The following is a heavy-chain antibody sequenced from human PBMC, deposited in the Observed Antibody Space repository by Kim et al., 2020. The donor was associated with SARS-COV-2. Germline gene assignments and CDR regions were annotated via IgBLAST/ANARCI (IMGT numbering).Heavy chain of an antibody. D-gene: IGHD4-17*01. Sequence: GGSLRLSCVASGFTFTDAWMNWVRQAPGKGLEWVARIKIKADGGTTDYAAPVKDRFTISRDDSTNTVSLHMNSLKTEDTAVYYCAAYGGHDYWGQGTLVTVSS. V-gene: IGHV3-15*01. CDR3: AAYGGHDY. CDR2: IKIKADGGTT. CDR1: GFTFTDAW. J-gene: IGHJ4*02.